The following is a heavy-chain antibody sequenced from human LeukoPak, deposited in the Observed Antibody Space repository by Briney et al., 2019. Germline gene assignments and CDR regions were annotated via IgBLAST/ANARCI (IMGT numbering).Heavy chain of an antibody. J-gene: IGHJ4*02. D-gene: IGHD3-9*01. Sequence: GGSLRLSCAASGFTFSSYAMSWVRQAPGKGLEWVSAISGSGGSTYYADSVKGRFTISRDNSKNTLYLQMNSLRAEDTAVYYCATVQRYFDWSPFDYWGQGTLVTVSS. CDR1: GFTFSSYA. CDR2: ISGSGGST. CDR3: ATVQRYFDWSPFDY. V-gene: IGHV3-23*01.